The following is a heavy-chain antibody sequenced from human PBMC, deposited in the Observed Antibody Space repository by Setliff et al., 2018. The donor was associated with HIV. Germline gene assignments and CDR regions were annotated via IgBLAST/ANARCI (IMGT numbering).Heavy chain of an antibody. CDR1: GGLITNDGYY. CDR3: ARHERSIFGVTYSYYMDV. CDR2: IYFNGKT. J-gene: IGHJ6*03. V-gene: IGHV4-31*03. Sequence: SETLSLTCTVSGGLITNDGYYWTWIRQHPEKGLEWIGYIYFNGKTYYNPSLGGRATMSVGTSKNQFSLKLSSVTAADTAVYYCARHERSIFGVTYSYYMDVWG. D-gene: IGHD3-3*01.